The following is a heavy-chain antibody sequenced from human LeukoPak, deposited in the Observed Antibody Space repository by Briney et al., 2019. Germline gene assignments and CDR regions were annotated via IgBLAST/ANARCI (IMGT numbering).Heavy chain of an antibody. V-gene: IGHV1-18*01. Sequence: ASVTVSFTASGYTFTIYGISWVRQAPGQGLEWMGWISAYNGNTNYAQKLQGRVTMTTDTSTSTAYMELRSLRSDDTAVYYCARGRSSSPRRAFDIWGQGTMVTVSS. CDR3: ARGRSSSPRRAFDI. D-gene: IGHD6-6*01. CDR1: GYTFTIYG. CDR2: ISAYNGNT. J-gene: IGHJ3*02.